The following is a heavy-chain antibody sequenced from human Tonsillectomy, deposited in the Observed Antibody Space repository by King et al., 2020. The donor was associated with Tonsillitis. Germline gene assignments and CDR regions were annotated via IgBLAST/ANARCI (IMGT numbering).Heavy chain of an antibody. CDR1: GGSISSYY. J-gene: IGHJ4*02. CDR3: ARALDYYDSSGYLEYYFDY. D-gene: IGHD3-22*01. Sequence: QLQESGPGLVKPSETLSLTCTVSGGSISSYYWSWIRQPPGKGLGWIGYIYYSGSTNYNPSLKSRVTISVDTSKNQFSLKLSSVTAADTAVYYCARALDYYDSSGYLEYYFDYWGQGTLVTVSS. V-gene: IGHV4-59*01. CDR2: IYYSGST.